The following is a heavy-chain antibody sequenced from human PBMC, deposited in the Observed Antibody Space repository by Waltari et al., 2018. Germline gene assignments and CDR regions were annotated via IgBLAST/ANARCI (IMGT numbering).Heavy chain of an antibody. D-gene: IGHD3-22*01. CDR3: ARDSYDSSGYYYVA. Sequence: QVQLQESGPGLVKPSETLSLTCTVSGYSISSGYYWGWIRQPPGKGLEWIGRIYHGGGTSNHPSLKSRVTISVETSKNQFSLKLSSVTAADTAVYYCARDSYDSSGYYYVAWGQGTLVTVSS. CDR2: IYHGGGT. J-gene: IGHJ5*02. CDR1: GYSISSGYY. V-gene: IGHV4-38-2*02.